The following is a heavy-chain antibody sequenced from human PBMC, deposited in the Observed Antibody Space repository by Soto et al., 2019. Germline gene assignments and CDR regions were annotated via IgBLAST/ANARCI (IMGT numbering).Heavy chain of an antibody. J-gene: IGHJ4*02. CDR2: IYYSGTT. D-gene: IGHD1-26*01. CDR3: ARREIQGPIDY. V-gene: IGHV4-28*01. CDR1: GYSISSSNW. Sequence: QVQLHESGPELVKPSDTLSLTCAVSGYSISSSNWWGWIRQPPGKGLEWIGYIYYSGTTYYNPSLKSRVTMSVDTSKNQFSLNLTSVTAVDTAVYYCARREIQGPIDYWGQGTLVTVSS.